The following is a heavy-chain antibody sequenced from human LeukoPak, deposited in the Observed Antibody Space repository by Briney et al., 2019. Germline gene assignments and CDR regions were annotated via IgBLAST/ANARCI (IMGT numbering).Heavy chain of an antibody. Sequence: PGGSLRLSCAASGFTFSSYSMNWVRQAPGKGLEWVSYISSSSSTIYYADSVKGRFTISRDNAKNSLYLQMNSLRAEDTAVYYCAKDQDSGWYVEDYWGQGTLVTVSS. D-gene: IGHD6-19*01. CDR3: AKDQDSGWYVEDY. CDR2: ISSSSSTI. V-gene: IGHV3-48*01. J-gene: IGHJ4*02. CDR1: GFTFSSYS.